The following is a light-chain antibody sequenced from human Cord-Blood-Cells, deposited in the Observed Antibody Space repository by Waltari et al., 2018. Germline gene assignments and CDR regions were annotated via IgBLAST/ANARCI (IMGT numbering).Light chain of an antibody. CDR3: QQSYSTPSIT. CDR2: AAS. Sequence: DIQMTQSPSSLSASVGDRVTITCRASQSISSYLNWYQQKPGKAPKPLIYAASSLQSGVPSRFRGSRSGTDFTLTISSLQPEDFATDYCQQSYSTPSITFGQGTRLEIK. V-gene: IGKV1-39*01. CDR1: QSISSY. J-gene: IGKJ5*01.